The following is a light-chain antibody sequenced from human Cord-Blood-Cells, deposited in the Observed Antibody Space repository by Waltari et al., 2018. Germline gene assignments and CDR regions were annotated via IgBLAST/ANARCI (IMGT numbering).Light chain of an antibody. CDR2: AAS. CDR3: QQRSNWPT. CDR1: QSVSSY. Sequence: ETVLTQSPSTLSLLSGESPTLRCRPSQSVSSYLTWYQQKPGQAPRLLIYAASNRATGIPAMFSGSGSGTDFTLTISSLEPEDLAVYYCQQRSNWPTFGQGTKLEIK. V-gene: IGKV3-11*01. J-gene: IGKJ2*01.